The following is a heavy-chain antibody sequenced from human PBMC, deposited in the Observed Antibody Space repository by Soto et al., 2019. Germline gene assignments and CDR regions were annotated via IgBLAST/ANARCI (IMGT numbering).Heavy chain of an antibody. D-gene: IGHD3-22*01. J-gene: IGHJ4*02. Sequence: PGGSLRLSCAASGFTVSSNYMSWVRQAPGKGLEWVSVIYSGGSTYYADSVKGRCTISRDNSKNTPCLHMNSLRAEDTAAYYCGRDKWDIRGYFDYWGQGTLVTVSS. V-gene: IGHV3-53*01. CDR1: GFTVSSNY. CDR3: GRDKWDIRGYFDY. CDR2: IYSGGST.